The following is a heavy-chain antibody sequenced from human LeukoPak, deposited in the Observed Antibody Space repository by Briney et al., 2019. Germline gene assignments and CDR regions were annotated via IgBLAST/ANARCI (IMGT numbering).Heavy chain of an antibody. CDR3: ARGLVSTSWRYFDY. D-gene: IGHD5/OR15-5a*01. V-gene: IGHV3-7*01. CDR2: IKQDGSEK. Sequence: GGSLRLSCAAPGFSFSSYWMSWVREAPGKRLEWVANIKQDGSEKYYADSVNGRFTIPRDNAKNSLYLQMNSLRAEDTAVYYCARGLVSTSWRYFDYWGQGTLVTVSS. CDR1: GFSFSSYW. J-gene: IGHJ4*02.